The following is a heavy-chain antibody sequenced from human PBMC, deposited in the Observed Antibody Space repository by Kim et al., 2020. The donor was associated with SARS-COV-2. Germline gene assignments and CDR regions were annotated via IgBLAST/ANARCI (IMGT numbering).Heavy chain of an antibody. Sequence: GGSLRLSCAASGFTFDDYAMHWVRQAPGKGLEWVSGISWNSGSIGYADSVKGRFTISRDNAKNSLYLQMNSLRAEDTALYYCAKDIRFRSAIFGVVIPRGFDPWGQGTLVTVSS. CDR3: AKDIRFRSAIFGVVIPRGFDP. V-gene: IGHV3-9*01. CDR1: GFTFDDYA. CDR2: ISWNSGSI. J-gene: IGHJ5*02. D-gene: IGHD3-3*01.